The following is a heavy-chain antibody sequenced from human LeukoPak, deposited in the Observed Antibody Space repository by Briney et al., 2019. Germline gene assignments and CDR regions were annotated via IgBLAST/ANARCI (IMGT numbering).Heavy chain of an antibody. CDR2: ISYDGSNK. J-gene: IGHJ4*02. Sequence: GRSLRLSCAASGFTFSSYAMHWVRQAPGKGLEWVAVISYDGSNKYYADSVKGRFTISRDNSKNTLYLQMNSLRAEDTAVYYCARDWNPKYSYGTFDYWGQGTLVTVSS. CDR3: ARDWNPKYSYGTFDY. V-gene: IGHV3-30*04. CDR1: GFTFSSYA. D-gene: IGHD5-18*01.